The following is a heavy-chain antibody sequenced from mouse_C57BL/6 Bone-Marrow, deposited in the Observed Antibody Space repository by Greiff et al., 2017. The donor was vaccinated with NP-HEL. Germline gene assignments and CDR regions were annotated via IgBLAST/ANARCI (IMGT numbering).Heavy chain of an antibody. CDR2: IFPGSGST. D-gene: IGHD1-1*01. CDR3: ARLPYYGSRIWYFDV. J-gene: IGHJ1*03. V-gene: IGHV1-75*01. CDR1: GYTFTDYY. Sequence: VKLMESGPELVKPGASVKISCKASGYTFTDYYINWVKQRPGQGLEWIGWIFPGSGSTYYNEKFKGKATLTVDKYSSTAYMLLSSLTSEDSAVYFCARLPYYGSRIWYFDVWGTGTTVTVSS.